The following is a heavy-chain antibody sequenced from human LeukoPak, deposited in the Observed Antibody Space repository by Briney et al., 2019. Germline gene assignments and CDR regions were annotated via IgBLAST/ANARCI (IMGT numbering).Heavy chain of an antibody. Sequence: PSETLSLTCTVSGGSISSSSYYWGWIRQPPGKGLEWIGSIYYSGSTYYNPSLKSRVTISVDTSRNQFSLKLSSVTAADTAVYYCARWYSSGWPRFDPWGQGTLVTVSS. CDR3: ARWYSSGWPRFDP. CDR2: IYYSGST. D-gene: IGHD6-19*01. J-gene: IGHJ5*02. V-gene: IGHV4-39*07. CDR1: GGSISSSSYY.